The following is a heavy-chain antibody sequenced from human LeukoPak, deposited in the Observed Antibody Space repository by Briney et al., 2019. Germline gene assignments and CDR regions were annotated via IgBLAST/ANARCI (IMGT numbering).Heavy chain of an antibody. CDR2: MNQDGSEK. CDR3: ARDSGYDCFDY. D-gene: IGHD5-12*01. CDR1: GFTFSGSW. Sequence: GGSLRLSCAASGFTFSGSWMAWVRQAPGKGLEWVANMNQDGSEKNYVDSVKGRFTISRDNAKNSLYLRMNSLRAEDTAVYYCARDSGYDCFDYWGQGTLVTVSS. V-gene: IGHV3-7*01. J-gene: IGHJ4*02.